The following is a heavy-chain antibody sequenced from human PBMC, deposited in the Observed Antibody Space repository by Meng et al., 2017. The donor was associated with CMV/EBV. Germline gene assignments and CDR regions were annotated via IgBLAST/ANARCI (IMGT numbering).Heavy chain of an antibody. CDR3: ARVGYSGSYYDDAFAI. V-gene: IGHV3-20*01. CDR2: INWNGGST. D-gene: IGHD1-26*01. Sequence: GEALKIPCEASGFTFDDYGMSWVRQAPGQGLECVSGINWNGGSTGYADSVKGRFTISRDNAKNSLYLQMNSLRAEDTALYPCARVGYSGSYYDDAFAIWGQGTMVTVSS. J-gene: IGHJ3*02. CDR1: GFTFDDYG.